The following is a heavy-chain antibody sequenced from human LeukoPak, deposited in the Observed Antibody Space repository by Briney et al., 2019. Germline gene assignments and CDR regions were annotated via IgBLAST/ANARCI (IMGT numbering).Heavy chain of an antibody. J-gene: IGHJ4*02. CDR3: ARVGGSGSYRADY. CDR2: ISSSSSTI. D-gene: IGHD3-10*01. CDR1: GFTFSSYS. V-gene: IGHV3-48*01. Sequence: GGSLRLSCAASGFTFSSYSMNWVRQAPGKGLEWVSYISSSSSTIYYADSVKGRFTISRDNAKNSLYLQMNSLRAEDTAVYYCARVGGSGSYRADYWGQGTLVTVSS.